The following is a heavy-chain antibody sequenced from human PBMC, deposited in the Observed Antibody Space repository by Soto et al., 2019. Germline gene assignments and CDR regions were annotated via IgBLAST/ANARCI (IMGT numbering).Heavy chain of an antibody. J-gene: IGHJ6*02. CDR1: GGTFSSYA. D-gene: IGHD2-2*01. CDR3: ARAQGSSTSLEIYYYYYYGMDV. Sequence: QVQLVQSGAEVKKPGSSVKVSCKASGGTFSSYAISWVRQAPGQGLEWMGGIIPISGTGNYAQKFQGRVTITADESTSTADRELSSRRSEDTAVYYWARAQGSSTSLEIYYYYYYGMDVWGQGTTVTVSS. CDR2: IIPISGTG. V-gene: IGHV1-69*01.